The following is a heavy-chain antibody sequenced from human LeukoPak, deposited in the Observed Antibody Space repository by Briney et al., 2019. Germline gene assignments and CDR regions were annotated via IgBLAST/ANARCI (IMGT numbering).Heavy chain of an antibody. CDR1: GGSISSSSYY. CDR2: IYYSGST. J-gene: IGHJ4*02. D-gene: IGHD2-15*01. V-gene: IGHV4-39*07. CDR3: ARVETVGCSGGSCSRGSGY. Sequence: SETLSLTCTVSGGSISSSSYYWGWIRQPPGKGLEWIGSIYYSGSTYYNPSLKSRVTISVDTSKNQFSLKLSSVTAADTAVYYCARVETVGCSGGSCSRGSGYWGQGTLVTVSS.